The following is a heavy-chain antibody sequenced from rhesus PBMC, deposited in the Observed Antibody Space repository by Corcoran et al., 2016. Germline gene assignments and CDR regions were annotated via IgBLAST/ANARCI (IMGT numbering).Heavy chain of an antibody. CDR1: GGSISSSNW. J-gene: IGHJ4*01. D-gene: IGHD1-44*02. Sequence: VQLQASGPGLVKPSATLSLPFAVSGGSISSSNWWGCIRPPHGNGLELCGKIGGRSSSTYYNPSLKRRVTISKDTSKNQVSLKRSSGTAADTAVYYCARHTAIVGAYVDYWGQGVLVTVSS. V-gene: IGHV4-65*02. CDR3: ARHTAIVGAYVDY. CDR2: IGGRSSST.